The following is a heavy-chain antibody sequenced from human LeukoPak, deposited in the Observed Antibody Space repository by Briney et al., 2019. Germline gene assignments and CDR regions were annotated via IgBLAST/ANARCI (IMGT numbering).Heavy chain of an antibody. J-gene: IGHJ3*02. Sequence: GGSLRLSCAASGFTFSSYEMNWVRQAPGEGLEWVSYISSSGSTIYYADSVKGRFTISRDNSKNTLYLQMNSLRAEDTAVYYCARGGSYLSAFDIWGQGTMVTVSS. V-gene: IGHV3-48*03. D-gene: IGHD1-26*01. CDR3: ARGGSYLSAFDI. CDR2: ISSSGSTI. CDR1: GFTFSSYE.